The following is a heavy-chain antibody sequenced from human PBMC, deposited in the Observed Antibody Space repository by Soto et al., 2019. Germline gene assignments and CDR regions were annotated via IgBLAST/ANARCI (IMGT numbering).Heavy chain of an antibody. Sequence: QVQLQESGPGLVRPSETLSLTCIVSGASISSYYWSWIRQPPGKGLEWIGYIYDSGSTEYNPSFKSRVTISTDTSKNQFSLKLNSVTAADTAVYYCAREGLRKGRVFDIWGQGTMVTVSS. CDR3: AREGLRKGRVFDI. J-gene: IGHJ3*02. CDR2: IYDSGST. D-gene: IGHD3-16*01. CDR1: GASISSYY. V-gene: IGHV4-59*01.